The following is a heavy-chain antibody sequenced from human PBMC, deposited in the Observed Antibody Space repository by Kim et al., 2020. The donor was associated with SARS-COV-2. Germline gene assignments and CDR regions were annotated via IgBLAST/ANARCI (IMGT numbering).Heavy chain of an antibody. Sequence: ASVKVSCKASGYTFTSYGISWVRQAPGQGLEWMGWISAYNGNTNYAQKLQGRVTMTTDTSTSTAYMELRSLRSDDTAVYYCAGEPPPLGIAAAGRSAGGVGVWGQGTTVTGSS. CDR1: GYTFTSYG. CDR3: AGEPPPLGIAAAGRSAGGVGV. CDR2: ISAYNGNT. D-gene: IGHD6-13*01. V-gene: IGHV1-18*01. J-gene: IGHJ6*02.